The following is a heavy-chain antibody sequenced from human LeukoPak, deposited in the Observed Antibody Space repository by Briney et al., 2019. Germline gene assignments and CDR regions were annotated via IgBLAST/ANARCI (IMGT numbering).Heavy chain of an antibody. CDR1: GYTFTGYD. J-gene: IGHJ3*02. Sequence: ASVKVSCKASGYTFTGYDINWVRQATGQGLEWMGWMNPNSGNTGYAQNFQGRVTITRNTSISTAYMELSSLRSEDTAVYYCARTLRPYWYSGSHDAFDIWGQGTMVTVSS. D-gene: IGHD1-26*01. V-gene: IGHV1-8*03. CDR2: MNPNSGNT. CDR3: ARTLRPYWYSGSHDAFDI.